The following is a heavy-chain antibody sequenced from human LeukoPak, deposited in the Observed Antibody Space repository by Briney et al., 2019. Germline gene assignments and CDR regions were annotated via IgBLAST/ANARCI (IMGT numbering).Heavy chain of an antibody. J-gene: IGHJ6*02. CDR1: GFTFSSYA. D-gene: IGHD6-13*01. Sequence: GGSLRLSCAASGFTFSSYAMSWVRQAPGKGLEWVSAISGSGGSTYYADSVKGRFTISRDNSENTLYLQMNSLRAEDTAVYYCAKVLSSWSYYYYYYGMDVWGQGTTVTVSS. CDR2: ISGSGGST. CDR3: AKVLSSWSYYYYYYGMDV. V-gene: IGHV3-23*01.